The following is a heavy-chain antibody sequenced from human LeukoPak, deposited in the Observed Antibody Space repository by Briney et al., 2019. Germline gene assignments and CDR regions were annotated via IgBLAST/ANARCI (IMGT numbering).Heavy chain of an antibody. D-gene: IGHD6-13*01. CDR2: IHYSGSS. Sequence: PSQTLSLTCTVSGDSISGGDYYWSWIRQPPGKGLEWIGYIHYSGSSNYNPSLKSRVTISLDTSKNQFSLKLSSVTAADTAVYYCARGAAATYWGQGTLVTVSS. V-gene: IGHV4-61*08. J-gene: IGHJ4*02. CDR3: ARGAAATY. CDR1: GDSISGGDYY.